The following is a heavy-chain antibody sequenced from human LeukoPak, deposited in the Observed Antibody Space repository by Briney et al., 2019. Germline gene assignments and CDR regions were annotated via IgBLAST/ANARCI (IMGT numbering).Heavy chain of an antibody. D-gene: IGHD2-15*01. J-gene: IGHJ4*02. CDR3: AKVGIVVVVADDYFDY. V-gene: IGHV3-23*01. CDR1: GFTFSSYA. CDR2: ISGSGGST. Sequence: PGGSLRLSCAASGFTFSSYAMSWVRQAPAKGLEWVSAISGSGGSTYYADSVKGRFTISRDNSKNTLYLQMNSLRAEDTAVYYCAKVGIVVVVADDYFDYWGQGTLVTVSS.